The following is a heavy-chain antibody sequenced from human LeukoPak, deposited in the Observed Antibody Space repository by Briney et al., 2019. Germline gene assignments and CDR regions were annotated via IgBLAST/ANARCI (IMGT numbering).Heavy chain of an antibody. Sequence: ASVKVSCKASGGTFSSYEISWVRQAPGQGLEWMGGIIPIFGTTNYAQKFQDRVTITADKSTSTAYMELSSLRSEDTAVHYCARVVGLTGYSSSWYSGYYYYMDVWGKGTTVTVSS. V-gene: IGHV1-69*06. J-gene: IGHJ6*03. CDR1: GGTFSSYE. CDR2: IIPIFGTT. D-gene: IGHD6-13*01. CDR3: ARVVGLTGYSSSWYSGYYYYMDV.